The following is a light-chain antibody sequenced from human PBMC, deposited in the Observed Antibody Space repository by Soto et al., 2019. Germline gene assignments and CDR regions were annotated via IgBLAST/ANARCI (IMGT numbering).Light chain of an antibody. J-gene: IGLJ2*01. CDR3: AAWDVSLVV. V-gene: IGLV1-44*01. CDR1: SSNIGTNT. Sequence: QSVLTQPPSVSGTPGQRVTISCSGSSSNIGTNTVIWYQQLPGAAPKLLIYSDNQRPSGVPDRFSGFKSGTSASLAISGLQSEDEADYYCAAWDVSLVVFGGGTKLTVL. CDR2: SDN.